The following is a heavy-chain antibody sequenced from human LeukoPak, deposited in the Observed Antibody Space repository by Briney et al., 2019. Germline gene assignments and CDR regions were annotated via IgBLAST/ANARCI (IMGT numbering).Heavy chain of an antibody. CDR3: ARVRSRYSGSYHAFDI. Sequence: PGRSLRLSCAATGFTFSSYGMHWVRQAPGKGLEWVAVIWYDGSNKYYADSVKGRFTISRDNSKNTLYLQMNSLRAEDTAVYYCARVRSRYSGSYHAFDIWGQGTMVTVSS. CDR1: GFTFSSYG. CDR2: IWYDGSNK. D-gene: IGHD1-26*01. J-gene: IGHJ3*02. V-gene: IGHV3-33*01.